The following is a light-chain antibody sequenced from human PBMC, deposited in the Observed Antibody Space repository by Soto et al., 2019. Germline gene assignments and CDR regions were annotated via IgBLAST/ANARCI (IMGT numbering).Light chain of an antibody. J-gene: IGLJ3*02. CDR1: SSDVGGYPY. CDR2: EVS. Sequence: QSALTQSASVSGSPGQSITMSCTGSSSDVGGYPYVSWYQQHPGKAPKLMIYEVSNRPSGISNRFSGSKSGNAASLTISGLQAGDEADYFCSSYTSSGTWVFGGGTKLTVL. CDR3: SSYTSSGTWV. V-gene: IGLV2-14*01.